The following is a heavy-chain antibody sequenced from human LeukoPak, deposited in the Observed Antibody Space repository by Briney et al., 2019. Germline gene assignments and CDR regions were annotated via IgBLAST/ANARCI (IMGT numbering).Heavy chain of an antibody. CDR3: AKDQSVVVPAAIPFDY. D-gene: IGHD2-2*01. CDR1: GFTFSDYY. Sequence: GGSLRLSCAASGFTFSDYYMSWIRQAPGKGLEWVSYISSSGSTIYYADSVKGRFTISRDNSKNTLYLQMNSLRAEDTAVYYCAKDQSVVVPAAIPFDYWGQGTLVTVSS. J-gene: IGHJ4*02. V-gene: IGHV3-11*01. CDR2: ISSSGSTI.